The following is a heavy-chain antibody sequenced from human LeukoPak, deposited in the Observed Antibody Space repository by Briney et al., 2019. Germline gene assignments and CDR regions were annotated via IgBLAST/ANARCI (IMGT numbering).Heavy chain of an antibody. CDR2: ISSSGSTI. J-gene: IGHJ4*02. V-gene: IGHV3-11*01. CDR3: ARVVVGAIAPDY. CDR1: GFAVSSNY. Sequence: GGSLRLSCAASGFAVSSNYMSWVRQAPGKGLEWVSYISSSGSTIYYADSVKGRFTISRDNAKNSLYLQMNSLRAEDTAVYYCARVVVGAIAPDYWGQGTLVTVSS. D-gene: IGHD2-15*01.